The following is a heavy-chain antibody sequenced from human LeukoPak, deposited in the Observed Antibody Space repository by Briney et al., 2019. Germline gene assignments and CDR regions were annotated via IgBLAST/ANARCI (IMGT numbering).Heavy chain of an antibody. J-gene: IGHJ4*02. CDR1: GFSLSGYW. D-gene: IGHD2-15*01. Sequence: PGGSLRLSCAASGFSLSGYWMTWVRQAPGMGLEWVANINRDGSQKNHVDSVKGRFTISRDNAKNSLYLQMNSLTAEDTAVYYCARDNTYCSGSRCYDRFDYRGQGTLVAVSS. CDR3: ARDNTYCSGSRCYDRFDY. CDR2: INRDGSQK. V-gene: IGHV3-7*01.